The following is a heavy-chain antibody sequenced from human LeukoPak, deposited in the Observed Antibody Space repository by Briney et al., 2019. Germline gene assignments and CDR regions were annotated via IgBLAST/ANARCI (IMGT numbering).Heavy chain of an antibody. CDR3: ARATYSSGWYRRYYYYYYMDV. V-gene: IGHV4-4*09. CDR2: IYTSGST. D-gene: IGHD6-19*01. Sequence: SETLSLTCTVSGGSISSYYWSWIRQPPGKGLEWIGYIYTSGSTNYNPSLKSRVTISVDTSKNQFSLKLSSVTAADTAVYYCARATYSSGWYRRYYYYYYMDVWGKGTTVTVS. J-gene: IGHJ6*03. CDR1: GGSISSYY.